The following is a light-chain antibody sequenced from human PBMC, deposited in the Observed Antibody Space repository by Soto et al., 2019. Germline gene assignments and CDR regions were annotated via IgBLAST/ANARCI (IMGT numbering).Light chain of an antibody. Sequence: QSVLTQPPSASGSPGQSVTISCTGTSSDVGGYNYVSWYQQHPGKAPKLMIYEVSKQPSGVPDRFSGSKSGNTASLTVSGLQAEDEADYYCSSYAGSNNLVVFGGGTKVTVL. V-gene: IGLV2-8*01. J-gene: IGLJ2*01. CDR3: SSYAGSNNLVV. CDR2: EVS. CDR1: SSDVGGYNY.